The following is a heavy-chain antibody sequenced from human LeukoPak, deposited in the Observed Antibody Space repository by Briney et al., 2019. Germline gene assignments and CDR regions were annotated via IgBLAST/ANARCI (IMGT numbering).Heavy chain of an antibody. CDR3: AKTRPRLGMIVVVITSYYFDY. D-gene: IGHD3-22*01. J-gene: IGHJ4*02. V-gene: IGHV3-23*01. CDR1: GFTFSSYA. CDR2: ISGSGGST. Sequence: PGGSLRLSCAASGFTFSSYAMSWVRQAPGKGLEWVSAISGSGGSTYYADSVKGRFTISRDNSKNTLYLQMNSLRAEDTAVYYCAKTRPRLGMIVVVITSYYFDYWGQGTLVTVSS.